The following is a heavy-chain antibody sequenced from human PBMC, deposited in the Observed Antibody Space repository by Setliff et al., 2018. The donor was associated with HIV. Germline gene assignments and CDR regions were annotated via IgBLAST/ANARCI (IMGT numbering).Heavy chain of an antibody. D-gene: IGHD3-9*01. CDR3: ARGGRLQYFDWPSYAMDV. CDR1: GFTFTSYA. CDR2: ISGSGGST. V-gene: IGHV3-23*01. Sequence: GGSLRLSCAASGFTFTSYAMSWVRQAPGKGLEWVSGISGSGGSTHYADSVKGRFTISRDSSKNTLYLQMNSLRAEDTAVYYCARGGRLQYFDWPSYAMDVWGQGTTVTVSS. J-gene: IGHJ6*02.